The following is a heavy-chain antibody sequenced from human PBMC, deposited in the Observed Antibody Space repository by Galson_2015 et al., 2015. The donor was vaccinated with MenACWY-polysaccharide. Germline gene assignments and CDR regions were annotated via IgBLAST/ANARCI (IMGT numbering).Heavy chain of an antibody. J-gene: IGHJ4*02. CDR1: GFTFSTYG. Sequence: SLRLSCAASGFTFSTYGMHWVRQAPGKGLEWVAVISYDESKKQYADSVKGRFTISRDNSKNTLYLEMNSLRDEDTAVYYCAKGRFEYFDFWSGYYFDYWGQGALVTVSS. CDR2: ISYDESKK. V-gene: IGHV3-30*18. D-gene: IGHD3-3*01. CDR3: AKGRFEYFDFWSGYYFDY.